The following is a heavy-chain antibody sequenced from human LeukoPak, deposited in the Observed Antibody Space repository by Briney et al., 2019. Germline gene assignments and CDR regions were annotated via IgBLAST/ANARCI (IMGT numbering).Heavy chain of an antibody. Sequence: SETLSLTCTVSGGSISSYFWNWIRQSPGKGLEWVGYVYYRGSTNYNPSLRGRVTISVDTSKNQFSLELSSVTAADTAVYYCARDGAGDSSGKYYFDFWGQGTLVTVSS. CDR2: VYYRGST. CDR3: ARDGAGDSSGKYYFDF. D-gene: IGHD3-22*01. CDR1: GGSISSYF. J-gene: IGHJ4*02. V-gene: IGHV4-59*12.